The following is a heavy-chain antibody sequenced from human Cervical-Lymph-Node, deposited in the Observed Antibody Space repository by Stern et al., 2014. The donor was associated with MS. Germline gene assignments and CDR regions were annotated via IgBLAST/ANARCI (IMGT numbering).Heavy chain of an antibody. V-gene: IGHV1-69*01. D-gene: IGHD1-26*01. CDR3: ARGELKEGLVRGMDV. CDR2: IIPIFGTA. CDR1: GGTFSSYA. J-gene: IGHJ6*02. Sequence: VQLLESGAEVQKPGSSVKVSCKASGGTFSSYAISWVRQAPGQGLEWMGGIIPIFGTANYAQKFQGRVTITGDESTSTAYMELSSLRSEDTAVYYCARGELKEGLVRGMDVWGQGTTVTVSS.